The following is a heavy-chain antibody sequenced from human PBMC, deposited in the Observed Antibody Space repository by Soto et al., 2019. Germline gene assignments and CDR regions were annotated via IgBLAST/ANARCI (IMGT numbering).Heavy chain of an antibody. CDR2: IYYTGST. CDR1: GGSISSSSYY. V-gene: IGHV4-39*01. D-gene: IGHD2-15*01. CDR3: ARHRSVVTTYFDY. J-gene: IGHJ4*02. Sequence: SETLSLACTVSGGSISSSSYYWGWILQPPGKGLEWIGSIYYTGSTYYNPSLKSRVTISVDTSKNQFSLKLSSVTAADTAVYYCARHRSVVTTYFDYWGQGTLVTVSS.